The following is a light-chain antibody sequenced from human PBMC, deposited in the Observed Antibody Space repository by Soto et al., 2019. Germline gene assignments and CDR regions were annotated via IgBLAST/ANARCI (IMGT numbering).Light chain of an antibody. J-gene: IGKJ3*01. Sequence: EIVMTQSPATLSVSPGERATLSCRASQSVSSNLAWYQQKPGQPPRLFIHGASTRATGIPARFSGSGSGTEFTLTISSLQSEDFAVYYCQQYNNWPLTFGPGTKVDIK. CDR1: QSVSSN. V-gene: IGKV3-15*01. CDR3: QQYNNWPLT. CDR2: GAS.